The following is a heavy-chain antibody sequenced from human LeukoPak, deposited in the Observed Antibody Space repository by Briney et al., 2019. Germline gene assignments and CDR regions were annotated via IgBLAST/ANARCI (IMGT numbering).Heavy chain of an antibody. J-gene: IGHJ4*02. CDR2: ISGDAIYI. Sequence: GGSLRLSCAASGFTLSSYAMTWVRQAPGKGLQWVSAISGDAIYIYYLDSVKGRFTTSRDNSKNTLFLQMNSLTADDTAVYYCAKNYGTSRPFYDSWGQGIVVTVAS. D-gene: IGHD4-17*01. V-gene: IGHV3-23*01. CDR3: AKNYGTSRPFYDS. CDR1: GFTLSSYA.